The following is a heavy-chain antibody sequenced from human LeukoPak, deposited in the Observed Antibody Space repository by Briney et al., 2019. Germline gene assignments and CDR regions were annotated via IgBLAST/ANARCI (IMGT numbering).Heavy chain of an antibody. D-gene: IGHD6-13*01. CDR2: ISSSGSTI. CDR1: GFTFSDYY. J-gene: IGHJ4*02. Sequence: GGSLRLSCAASGFTFSDYYMSWIRQAPGKGLEWVSYISSSGSTIYYADSVKGRFTISRDNAKNSLYLQMNSLRAEDTAVYYCARSVAAAAYYFDYWGQGTLVTVSS. CDR3: ARSVAAAAYYFDY. V-gene: IGHV3-11*01.